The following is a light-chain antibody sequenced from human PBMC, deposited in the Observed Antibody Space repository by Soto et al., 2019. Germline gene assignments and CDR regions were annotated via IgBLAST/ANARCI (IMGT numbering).Light chain of an antibody. CDR3: QQYNNYSGT. CDR1: QSISSW. Sequence: DIQMTHAPSTLSASVGDRVTITCRASQSISSWLAWYQQKPGKAPKLLIYDASSLESGVPSRFSGSGSGTEFTLTISSLQPDDFATYYCQQYNNYSGTFGQGTKVE. J-gene: IGKJ1*01. V-gene: IGKV1-5*01. CDR2: DAS.